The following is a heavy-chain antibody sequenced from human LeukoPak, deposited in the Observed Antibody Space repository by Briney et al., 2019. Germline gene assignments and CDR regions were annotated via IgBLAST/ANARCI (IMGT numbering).Heavy chain of an antibody. CDR1: GYTFTGYY. V-gene: IGHV1-69*05. CDR2: IIPIFGTA. CDR3: ARDLDDITFDY. J-gene: IGHJ4*02. D-gene: IGHD1-14*01. Sequence: SVKVSCKASGYTFTGYYMHWMRQAPGQGLEWMGRIIPIFGTANYAQKFQGRVTITTDESTSTAYMELSSLRSEDTAVYYCARDLDDITFDYWGQGTLVTVSS.